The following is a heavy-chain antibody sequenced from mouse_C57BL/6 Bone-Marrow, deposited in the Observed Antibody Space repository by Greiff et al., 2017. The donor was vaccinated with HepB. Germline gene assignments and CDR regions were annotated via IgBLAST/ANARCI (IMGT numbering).Heavy chain of an antibody. CDR1: GYAFSSSW. CDR2: IYPGDGDT. Sequence: VQLQQSGPELVKPGASVKISCKASGYAFSSSWMNWVKQRPGKGLEWIGRIYPGDGDTNYNGKFKGKATLTADKSSSTAYMQLSSLTSEDSAVYFCAREGLRGGDYFDYWGQGTTLTVSS. J-gene: IGHJ2*01. V-gene: IGHV1-82*01. D-gene: IGHD3-2*02. CDR3: AREGLRGGDYFDY.